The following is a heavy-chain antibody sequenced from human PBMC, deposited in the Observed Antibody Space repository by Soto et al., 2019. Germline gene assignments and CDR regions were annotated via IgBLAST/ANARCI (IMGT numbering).Heavy chain of an antibody. D-gene: IGHD3-10*01. Sequence: QVQLVQSGAEVKKPGSSVKVSCKASGDTFNFYSINWVRQAPGLGLEWVGRFNPILSMSNSAQKFQGRVTVTADKSASTAYMGLSSLRSDDTAMYYCATSYGSGSRAFGYWGQGALVTVSS. V-gene: IGHV1-69*02. J-gene: IGHJ4*02. CDR3: ATSYGSGSRAFGY. CDR1: GDTFNFYS. CDR2: FNPILSMS.